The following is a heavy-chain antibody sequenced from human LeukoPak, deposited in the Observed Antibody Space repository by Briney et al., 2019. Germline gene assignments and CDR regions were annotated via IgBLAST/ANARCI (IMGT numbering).Heavy chain of an antibody. V-gene: IGHV3-64*01. D-gene: IGHD2-21*01. CDR2: ISSNGGST. CDR3: ARMHMAGQHDY. J-gene: IGHJ4*02. Sequence: GGSLRLSCAASGFTFSSYAMHWVRQAPGKGLEYVSAISSNGGSTYYANSVKGRFTISRDNSKNTLYLQMGSLRAEDMAVYYCARMHMAGQHDYWGQGTLVTVSS. CDR1: GFTFSSYA.